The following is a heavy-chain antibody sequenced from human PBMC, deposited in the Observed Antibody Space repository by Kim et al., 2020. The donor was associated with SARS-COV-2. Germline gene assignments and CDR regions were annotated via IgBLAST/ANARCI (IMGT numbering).Heavy chain of an antibody. CDR3: ARVYYGRAFDI. J-gene: IGHJ3*02. V-gene: IGHV1-3*01. CDR2: INAGNGNT. CDR1: GYTFTSYD. D-gene: IGHD3-22*01. Sequence: ASVKVSCKASGYTFTSYDINWVRQATGQGLEWMGWINAGNGNTKYSQKFQGRVTITRDTSASTAYMELSSLRSEDTAVYYCARVYYGRAFDIWGQGTMVTVSS.